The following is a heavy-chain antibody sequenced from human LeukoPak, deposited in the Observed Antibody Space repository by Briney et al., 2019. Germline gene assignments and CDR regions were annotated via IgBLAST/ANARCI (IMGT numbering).Heavy chain of an antibody. CDR2: INPSGGDT. J-gene: IGHJ6*02. CDR1: GYTFTSYY. D-gene: IGHD2-2*01. CDR3: ARGCRVVPGVHNVGMTSYYNGMDV. Sequence: GASVKVSCKPSGYTFTSYYIHWVRHAPGQGLEWIGIINPSGGDTSYAQKFQGRVTTTRDTSTSTVYMEVVSLRPEDTAVYYCARGCRVVPGVHNVGMTSYYNGMDVWGQGTTVTVSS. V-gene: IGHV1-46*01.